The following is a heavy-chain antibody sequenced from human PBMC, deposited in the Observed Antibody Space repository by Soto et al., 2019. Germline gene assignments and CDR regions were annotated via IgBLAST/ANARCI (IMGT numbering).Heavy chain of an antibody. J-gene: IGHJ4*02. V-gene: IGHV1-46*01. Sequence: ASVKVSCKASGYTFTRYYLHWVRQAPGQGLEWMGIIDPSGGTTTYAQKFQGRVTMTRDTSTSTIYMELRSLRSEDTAVYYCVRFYGGNPAAYFDYWGQGTLVTVSS. CDR1: GYTFTRYY. CDR3: VRFYGGNPAAYFDY. CDR2: IDPSGGTT. D-gene: IGHD2-15*01.